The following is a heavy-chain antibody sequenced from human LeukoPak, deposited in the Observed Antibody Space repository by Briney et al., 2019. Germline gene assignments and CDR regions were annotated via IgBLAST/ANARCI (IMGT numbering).Heavy chain of an antibody. CDR3: AREPHYYGSGSYYIWGLYNWFDP. Sequence: SETLSLTCTVSGGSISSYYWSWIRQPAGKGLEWIGRIYTSGSTNYNPSLKSRVTMSVDTSKNQFSLQLNSVTPEDTAVYYCAREPHYYGSGSYYIWGLYNWFDPWGQGTLVTVSS. CDR2: IYTSGST. D-gene: IGHD3-10*01. V-gene: IGHV4-4*07. J-gene: IGHJ5*02. CDR1: GGSISSYY.